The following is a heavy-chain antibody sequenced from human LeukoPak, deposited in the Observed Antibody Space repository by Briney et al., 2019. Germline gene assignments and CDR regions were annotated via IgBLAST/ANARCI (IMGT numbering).Heavy chain of an antibody. CDR3: ARDGSDILTGYCDY. CDR1: GASIISRTYY. J-gene: IGHJ4*02. Sequence: SETLSLTCTVSGASIISRTYYWGWIRQPPGKGLEWIGSIYYSGSTYYNPSFKSRVTISIDTSKNQFSLQLNSVTAADTAVYYCARDGSDILTGYCDYWGQGTLVTVSS. V-gene: IGHV4-39*07. CDR2: IYYSGST. D-gene: IGHD3-9*01.